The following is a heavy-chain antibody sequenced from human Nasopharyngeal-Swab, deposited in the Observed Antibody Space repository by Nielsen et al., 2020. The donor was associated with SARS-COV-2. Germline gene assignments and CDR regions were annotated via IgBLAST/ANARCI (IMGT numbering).Heavy chain of an antibody. CDR3: AKAYSYGSGSSYATFDS. CDR1: GFTFSNYA. V-gene: IGHV3-23*01. Sequence: GESLKISCAASGFTFSNYAMSWVRQAPGKGLEWVSGITASGANTYHAGSVKGRFTISRDNSKNMLYLQMISLRADDTAVYYCAKAYSYGSGSSYATFDSWGQGTLVTVSS. J-gene: IGHJ4*02. D-gene: IGHD3-10*01. CDR2: ITASGANT.